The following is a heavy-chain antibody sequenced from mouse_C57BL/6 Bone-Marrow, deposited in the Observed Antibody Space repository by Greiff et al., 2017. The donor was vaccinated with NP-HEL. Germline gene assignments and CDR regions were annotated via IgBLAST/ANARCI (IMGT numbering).Heavy chain of an antibody. CDR2: IWSGGST. CDR3: ARKGDYGYFDV. V-gene: IGHV2-2*01. J-gene: IGHJ1*03. Sequence: QVQLKESGPGLVQPSQSLSITCTVSGFSLTSYGVHWVRQSPGKGLEWLGVIWSGGSTDYNAAFISRLSISKDNSKSQVFFKMNSLQADDTAIYYCARKGDYGYFDVWGTGTTVTVSS. CDR1: GFSLTSYG.